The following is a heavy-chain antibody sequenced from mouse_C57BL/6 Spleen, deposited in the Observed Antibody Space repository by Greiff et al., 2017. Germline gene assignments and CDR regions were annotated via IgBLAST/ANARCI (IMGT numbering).Heavy chain of an antibody. CDR2: FYPSDSDT. CDR3: ARRDYGSTLDY. Sequence: QVQLQQPGAELVRPGSSVKLSCKASGYTFTSYWLDWVKQRPGQGLEWIGNFYPSDSDTHYNQKFKDKATLTVDKSSSTAYMQLSSLTSEDSAVYYCARRDYGSTLDYWGQGTTLTVSS. V-gene: IGHV1-61*01. J-gene: IGHJ2*01. CDR1: GYTFTSYW. D-gene: IGHD1-1*01.